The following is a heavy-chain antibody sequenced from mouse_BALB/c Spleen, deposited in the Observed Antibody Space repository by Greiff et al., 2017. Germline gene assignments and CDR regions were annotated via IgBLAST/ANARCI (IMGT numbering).Heavy chain of an antibody. V-gene: IGHV14-3*02. Sequence: DVKLVESGAELVKPGASVKLSCTASGFNIKDTYMHWVKQRPEQGLEWIGRIDPANGNTKYDPKFQGKATITADTSSNTAYLQLSSLTSEDTAVYYCARSYRYDRYYFDYWGQGTTLTVSS. J-gene: IGHJ2*01. D-gene: IGHD2-14*01. CDR1: GFNIKDTY. CDR3: ARSYRYDRYYFDY. CDR2: IDPANGNT.